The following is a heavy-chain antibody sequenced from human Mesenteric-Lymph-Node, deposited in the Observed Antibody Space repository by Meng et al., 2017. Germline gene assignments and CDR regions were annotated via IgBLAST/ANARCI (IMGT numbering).Heavy chain of an antibody. CDR1: GFTFTNYW. CDR3: ARALGAVAGTDY. V-gene: IGHV3-74*03. CDR2: INIDGSST. Sequence: GGSLRLSCAASGFTFTNYWFHWVRQVPGKGLVWVSRINIDGSSTTYADSVKGRFTISRDNTKNTVFLQMNSLRVEDTAVYYCARALGAVAGTDYWGQGSLVTVSS. D-gene: IGHD6-19*01. J-gene: IGHJ4*02.